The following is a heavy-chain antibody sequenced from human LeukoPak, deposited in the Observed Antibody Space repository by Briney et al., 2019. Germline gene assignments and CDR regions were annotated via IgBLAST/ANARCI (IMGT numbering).Heavy chain of an antibody. V-gene: IGHV3-7*01. CDR2: INPDGTQK. D-gene: IGHD3-16*01. CDR3: VRQMIRFWFDP. Sequence: GGSLRLSCAASGFTFSLYWMTWVRQSPGKGLEWVADINPDGTQKCSVDSLKGRFTISRDNAKNSLFLHLNSLRVDDTATYYCVRQMIRFWFDPWGQGTRVTVSS. J-gene: IGHJ5*02. CDR1: GFTFSLYW.